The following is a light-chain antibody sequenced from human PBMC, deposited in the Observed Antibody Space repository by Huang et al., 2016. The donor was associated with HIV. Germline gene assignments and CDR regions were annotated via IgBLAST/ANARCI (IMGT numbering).Light chain of an antibody. J-gene: IGKJ4*01. Sequence: DIQMTQSPSAMSASVGDRVTITCRASQGISYYLAWFQQKPGKVPKPLIYAASSLQSGVPSRFSGSGSGTEFTLTSSSLQPEDFAAYFCLQHNSYPLTFGGGTKVEIK. V-gene: IGKV1-17*03. CDR2: AAS. CDR3: LQHNSYPLT. CDR1: QGISYY.